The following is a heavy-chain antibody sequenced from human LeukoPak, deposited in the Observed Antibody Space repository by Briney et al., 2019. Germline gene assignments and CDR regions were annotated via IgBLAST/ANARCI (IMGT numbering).Heavy chain of an antibody. J-gene: IGHJ4*02. CDR1: GFTFSNFL. CDR3: ARGGHSSFDY. CDR2: ITSDGSNI. D-gene: IGHD3-16*01. Sequence: PGGSLRLSCAPSGFTFSNFLLHWVRQAAGKGLEWVSSITSDGSNIIYADSVQGRFTISRDNAKNTLYLQMNSLRAEDTAVYYCARGGHSSFDYWGQGALVTVSS. V-gene: IGHV3-74*01.